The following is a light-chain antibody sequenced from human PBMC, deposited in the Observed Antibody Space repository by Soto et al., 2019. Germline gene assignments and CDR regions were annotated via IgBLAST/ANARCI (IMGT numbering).Light chain of an antibody. V-gene: IGLV1-40*01. CDR1: SSNIGAGYD. J-gene: IGLJ1*01. CDR3: QSFDSALSAYV. CDR2: DDN. Sequence: QSVLTQPPSVSGAPGQRVAISCAGSSSNIGAGYDLHWYQHLPGTAPKLLIYDDNNRPSGVPDRFSGSRSGTSASLAITGLQAEGEADYYCQSFDSALSAYVFGTGTKVTVL.